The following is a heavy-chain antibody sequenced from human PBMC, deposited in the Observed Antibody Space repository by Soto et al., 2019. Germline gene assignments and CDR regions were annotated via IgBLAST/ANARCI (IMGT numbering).Heavy chain of an antibody. CDR1: GFTFSSYA. J-gene: IGHJ4*02. V-gene: IGHV3-23*01. CDR2: ISGSGSTI. D-gene: IGHD3-22*01. Sequence: GGSLRLSCAASGFTFSSYAVSWVRQAPGKGPEWISSISGSGSTIYYACSVKGRFTISRDNSKNTLYLQMSRLRAEDTAVYYCAKVFYYYDSSGYYYFDYWGQGTLVTVSS. CDR3: AKVFYYYDSSGYYYFDY.